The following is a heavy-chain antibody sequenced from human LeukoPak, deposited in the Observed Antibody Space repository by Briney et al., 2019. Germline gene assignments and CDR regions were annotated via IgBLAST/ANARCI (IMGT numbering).Heavy chain of an antibody. Sequence: QPGGSLRLSCAASGFTFSSYAMNWVRQAPGKGLEWVSAISGSGRSTYYADSVKGRFTISRDNSKNTLYLQMNSLRAGDTAVYYCAKDKVGATTYNWFDPWGQGTLVTVSS. D-gene: IGHD1-26*01. V-gene: IGHV3-23*01. CDR3: AKDKVGATTYNWFDP. J-gene: IGHJ5*02. CDR1: GFTFSSYA. CDR2: ISGSGRST.